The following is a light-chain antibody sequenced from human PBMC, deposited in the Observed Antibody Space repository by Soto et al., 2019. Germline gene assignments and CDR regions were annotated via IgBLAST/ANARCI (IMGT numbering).Light chain of an antibody. Sequence: DILMTQSPDSLAVSLSGGATINCKRGQSVLSSSNNKNYLALYQQKPGQAPRLLIYGASTRATGIPARFSGSGSGTEFTLTISSQQSEDFAVYYCQQYNNWPLTFGAGTKVDNK. CDR2: GAS. CDR1: QSVLSSSNNKNY. V-gene: IGKV4-1*01. J-gene: IGKJ4*01. CDR3: QQYNNWPLT.